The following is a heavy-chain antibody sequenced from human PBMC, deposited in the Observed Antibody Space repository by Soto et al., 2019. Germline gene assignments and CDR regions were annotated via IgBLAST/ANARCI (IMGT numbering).Heavy chain of an antibody. Sequence: QITLKESGPTLVKPTQTLTLTCTFSGFSLSTSGVGVGWIRQPPGKALEWLALIYWDDDKRYSPSLKSRLTNTKDTYKNQVVLTMTNMDPVDTATYYCAHSLYDYVWGTNWFDPWGQGTLVTVSS. D-gene: IGHD3-16*01. J-gene: IGHJ5*02. CDR1: GFSLSTSGVG. CDR2: IYWDDDK. CDR3: AHSLYDYVWGTNWFDP. V-gene: IGHV2-5*02.